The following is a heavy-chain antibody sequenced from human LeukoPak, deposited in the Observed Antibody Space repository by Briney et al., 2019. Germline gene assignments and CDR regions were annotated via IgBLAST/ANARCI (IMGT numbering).Heavy chain of an antibody. D-gene: IGHD2-2*01. J-gene: IGHJ4*02. CDR3: AREANCSSTSCPFDY. CDR2: INPNSGGT. Sequence: ASVKVSCKASGYTFTGYYMHWVRQAPGQGLEWVGWINPNSGGTNFAQKFQGRVTMTRDTSISTAYMELSRLGSDDTAEYYCAREANCSSTSCPFDYWGQGTLVTVSS. V-gene: IGHV1-2*02. CDR1: GYTFTGYY.